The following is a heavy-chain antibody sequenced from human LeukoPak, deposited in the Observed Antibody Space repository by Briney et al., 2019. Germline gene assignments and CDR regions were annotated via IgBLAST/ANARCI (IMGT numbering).Heavy chain of an antibody. Sequence: GGSLRLSCAASGFTFSNYAMSWVRQAPGKGLEWVPATAISGSGGSTYYADSVKGRFTISRDNSKNTLYLQMNSLRAEDTAVYYCAKDRSGDFDYWGQGTLVTVSS. J-gene: IGHJ4*02. CDR1: GFTFSNYA. CDR3: AKDRSGDFDY. D-gene: IGHD2-15*01. CDR2: ISGSGGST. V-gene: IGHV3-23*01.